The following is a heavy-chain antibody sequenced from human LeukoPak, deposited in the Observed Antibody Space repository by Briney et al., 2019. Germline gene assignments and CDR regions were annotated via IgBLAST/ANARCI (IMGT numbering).Heavy chain of an antibody. J-gene: IGHJ6*03. CDR1: GYTFTSYG. D-gene: IGHD3-3*01. V-gene: IGHV1-18*01. CDR3: ARGDFDPDLYYYYMDV. Sequence: ASVKVSCKASGYTFTSYGISWVRQAPGQGLEWMGWISAYNGNTNYAQKLQGRVTITADKSTSTAYMELSSLRSEDTAVYYCARGDFDPDLYYYYMDVWGKGTTVTVSS. CDR2: ISAYNGNT.